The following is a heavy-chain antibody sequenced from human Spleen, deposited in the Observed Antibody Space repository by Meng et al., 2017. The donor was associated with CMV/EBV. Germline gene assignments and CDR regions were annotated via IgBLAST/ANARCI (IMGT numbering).Heavy chain of an antibody. CDR2: ISSSSSYI. CDR1: GFTFSSYS. Sequence: GESLKISCAASGFTFSSYSMNWVRQAPGKGLEWVSSISSSSSYIYYADSVKGRFTISRDNAKNSLYLQMNSLRAEDTAVYYCARDTLLEPAAMDYWGQGTLVTVSS. J-gene: IGHJ4*02. D-gene: IGHD2-2*01. V-gene: IGHV3-21*01. CDR3: ARDTLLEPAAMDY.